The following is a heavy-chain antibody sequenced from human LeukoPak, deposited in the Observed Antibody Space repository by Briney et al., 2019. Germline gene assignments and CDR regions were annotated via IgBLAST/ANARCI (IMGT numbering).Heavy chain of an antibody. Sequence: PSQTLSLICTVFGDSIRSSRSYWGWIRQPPGKGLEWIASFYYSGTTFHNPSLESRVTMSVDMSKNQFSLRLTSVTAADTAVYYCVRQNADYYYYYMDVWGKGTTVTVSS. J-gene: IGHJ6*03. CDR2: FYYSGTT. CDR3: VRQNADYYYYYMDV. V-gene: IGHV4-39*01. CDR1: GDSIRSSRSY. D-gene: IGHD1-1*01.